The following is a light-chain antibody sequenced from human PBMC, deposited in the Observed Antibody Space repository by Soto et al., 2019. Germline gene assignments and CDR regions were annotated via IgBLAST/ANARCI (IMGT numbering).Light chain of an antibody. V-gene: IGLV4-60*02. CDR2: LEGSGSY. J-gene: IGLJ3*02. CDR3: ETWDSNTRV. Sequence: QPVLTQSSSASASLGSSVKLTCTLSSGHSSYIIAWHQQQPGKAPRYLMKLEGSGSYNKGSGVPDRFSGSSSGADRYLTISHLQFEDEAYYSCETWDSNTRVFGGGTKLTVL. CDR1: SGHSSYI.